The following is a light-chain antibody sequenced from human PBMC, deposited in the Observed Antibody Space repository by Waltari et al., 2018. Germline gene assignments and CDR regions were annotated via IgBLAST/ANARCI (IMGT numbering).Light chain of an antibody. J-gene: IGKJ4*01. CDR3: QQSYTTPPT. V-gene: IGKV1-39*01. CDR1: QSIITY. Sequence: DIQMTQSPSSLSASVGDRLTITRRASQSIITYLNWYQQKPGKAPKLLMYAASSLQSGVPSRFSGSGSGTDFTLTISSLQPEDFATYYCQQSYTTPPTFGGGTKVEIK. CDR2: AAS.